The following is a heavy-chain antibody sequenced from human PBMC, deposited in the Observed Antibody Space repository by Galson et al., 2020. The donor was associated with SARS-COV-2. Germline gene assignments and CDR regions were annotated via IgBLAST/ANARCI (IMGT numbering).Heavy chain of an antibody. CDR2: ISSSGSTI. V-gene: IGHV3-11*04. CDR3: ARSGYSSSWDYYYYMDV. CDR1: GFTFSDYY. Sequence: NSGGSLRLSCAASGFTFSDYYMSWIRQAPGKGLEWVSYISSSGSTIYYADSVKGRFTISRDNAKNSLYLQMNSLRAEDTAVYYCARSGYSSSWDYYYYMDVWGKGTTVTISS. J-gene: IGHJ6*03. D-gene: IGHD6-13*01.